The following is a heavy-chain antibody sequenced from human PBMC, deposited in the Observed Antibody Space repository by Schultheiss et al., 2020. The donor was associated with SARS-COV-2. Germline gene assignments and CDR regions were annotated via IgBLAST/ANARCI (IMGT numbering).Heavy chain of an antibody. V-gene: IGHV4-39*07. CDR2: IYHSGST. J-gene: IGHJ6*02. CDR3: ARGGRGYSYGYRRDKRSLDV. Sequence: SQTLSLTCAVSGGSISSSSYYWGWIRQPPGKGLEWIGYIYHSGSTYYNPSLKSRVTISVDTSKNQFSLKLSSVTAADTAVYYCARGGRGYSYGYRRDKRSLDVWGQGTTVTVSS. D-gene: IGHD5-18*01. CDR1: GGSISSSSYY.